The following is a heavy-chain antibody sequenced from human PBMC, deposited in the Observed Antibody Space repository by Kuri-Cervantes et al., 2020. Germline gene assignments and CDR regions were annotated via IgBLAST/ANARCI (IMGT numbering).Heavy chain of an antibody. J-gene: IGHJ5*02. D-gene: IGHD2-2*01. CDR1: GFTFSSYW. CDR2: IKQDGSEK. CDR3: ARAVLGYCSSTSCPNWFDP. V-gene: IGHV3-7*01. Sequence: GGSLRLSCAASGFTFSSYWMSWVRQAPGKGLEWVANIKQDGSEKYYVDSVKGRFTISRDNAKNSLYLQMNSLRAEDTAVYYCARAVLGYCSSTSCPNWFDPWGQGTLVTVSS.